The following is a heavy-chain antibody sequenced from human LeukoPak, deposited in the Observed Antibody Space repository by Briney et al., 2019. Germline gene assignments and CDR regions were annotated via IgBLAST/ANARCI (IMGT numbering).Heavy chain of an antibody. CDR2: IYPGDSDT. CDR3: ARHTNDYGGYGDY. Sequence: GESLKISCKGSGYRFTSYWIGWVRQMPGEGLEWMGIIYPGDSDTRYSPSFQGQVTISDDKSISAAYLQWSSLKASDTAMYYCARHTNDYGGYGDYWGQGTLVTVSS. CDR1: GYRFTSYW. V-gene: IGHV5-51*01. J-gene: IGHJ4*02. D-gene: IGHD4-23*01.